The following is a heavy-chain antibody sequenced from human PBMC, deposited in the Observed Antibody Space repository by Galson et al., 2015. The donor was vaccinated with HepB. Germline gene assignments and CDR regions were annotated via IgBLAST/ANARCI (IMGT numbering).Heavy chain of an antibody. J-gene: IGHJ6*02. Sequence: SLRLSCAASGLSFSTYSMTWVRQAPGKGQEWVSSISSSSSYIYYADSVKGRFTISRDNAKNSLYLQMNSLRAEDTAVYYCARDREVRGVINYFYGMDVWGQGTTVTVS. D-gene: IGHD3-10*01. V-gene: IGHV3-21*01. CDR1: GLSFSTYS. CDR3: ARDREVRGVINYFYGMDV. CDR2: ISSSSSYI.